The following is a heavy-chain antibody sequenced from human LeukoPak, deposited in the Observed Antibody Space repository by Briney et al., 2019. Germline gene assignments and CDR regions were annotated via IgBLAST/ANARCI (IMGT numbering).Heavy chain of an antibody. V-gene: IGHV3-30*04. CDR3: ARGLVGVSAAFDI. CDR2: ISNDGKNK. D-gene: IGHD1-26*01. J-gene: IGHJ3*02. Sequence: LRGRSLRLSCEASGFTFSTYNFHWVRQAPGKGLEWVAVISNDGKNKNYADFVKGRFTVSRDNSKNTLFLQMSTLRPEDTAVYHCARGLVGVSAAFDIWGQGTLVTVSS. CDR1: GFTFSTYN.